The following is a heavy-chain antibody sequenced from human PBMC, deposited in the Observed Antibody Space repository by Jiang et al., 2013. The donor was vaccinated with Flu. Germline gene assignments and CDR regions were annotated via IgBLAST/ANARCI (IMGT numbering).Heavy chain of an antibody. CDR3: ARDRDQYGSGSFDY. J-gene: IGHJ4*02. D-gene: IGHD3-10*01. V-gene: IGHV1-69*06. CDR1: GGTFSSYA. Sequence: KASGGTFSSYAISWVRQAPGQGLEWMGGIIPIFGTANYAQKFQGRVTITADKSTSTAYMELSGLRSEDTAVYYCARDRDQYGSGSFDYWGQGTLVTVSS. CDR2: IIPIFGTA.